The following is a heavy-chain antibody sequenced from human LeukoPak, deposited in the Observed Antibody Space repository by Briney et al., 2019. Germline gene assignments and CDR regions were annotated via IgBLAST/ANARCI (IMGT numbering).Heavy chain of an antibody. V-gene: IGHV1-2*02. CDR3: ARDESVRADAYQSY. J-gene: IGHJ4*02. CDR1: GYTFTGYY. D-gene: IGHD3-16*01. CDR2: INPNSGGT. Sequence: ASVKVSCKASGYTFTGYYMHWVRQAPGQGLEWMGWINPNSGGTNYAQKFQGRVTMTRDTSISTAYMELSRLRSDDTAVYYCARDESVRADAYQSYWGQGTLVTVSS.